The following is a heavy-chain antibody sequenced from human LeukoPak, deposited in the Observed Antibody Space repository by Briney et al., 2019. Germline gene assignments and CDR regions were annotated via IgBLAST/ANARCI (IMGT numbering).Heavy chain of an antibody. D-gene: IGHD5-18*01. V-gene: IGHV3-30*02. CDR1: GFTFSDYG. Sequence: GGSLRLSCAVSGFTFSDYGMHWVRQAPGKGLEWVAFIRYDGSNEYYADSVKGRFTISRDNSEYTLFVQMNSLRAEDTAVYHCAKTKGYTFDYWGRGTLVTVPA. CDR3: AKTKGYTFDY. J-gene: IGHJ4*02. CDR2: IRYDGSNE.